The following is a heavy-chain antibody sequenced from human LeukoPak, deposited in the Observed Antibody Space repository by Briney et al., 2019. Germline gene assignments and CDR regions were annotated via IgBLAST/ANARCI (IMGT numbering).Heavy chain of an antibody. Sequence: GGSLRLSCAASGFTFSSYAMSWVRQAPGKGLEWVSAISGSGGSTYYADSVKGRFTISRDNSKNTLYLQMNSPRAEDTAVYYCAKGRRGYSYGWVDYWGQGTLVTVSS. CDR3: AKGRRGYSYGWVDY. D-gene: IGHD5-18*01. CDR1: GFTFSSYA. J-gene: IGHJ4*02. CDR2: ISGSGGST. V-gene: IGHV3-23*01.